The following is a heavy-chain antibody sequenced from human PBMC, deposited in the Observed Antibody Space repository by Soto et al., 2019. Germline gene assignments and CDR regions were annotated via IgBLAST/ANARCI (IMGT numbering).Heavy chain of an antibody. CDR3: ARGPYYYFDY. Sequence: EVQPVESGGGLVQPGGSLRLSCAVSGFTFSSYAMHWVRQAPGKGLEYVSTISSDGGRTYYANSVKGRFTISRDNSKNTLYLQMGSLRPEDMAVYYCARGPYYYFDYWGQGTLVTVSS. CDR1: GFTFSSYA. V-gene: IGHV3-64*01. D-gene: IGHD2-21*01. CDR2: ISSDGGRT. J-gene: IGHJ4*02.